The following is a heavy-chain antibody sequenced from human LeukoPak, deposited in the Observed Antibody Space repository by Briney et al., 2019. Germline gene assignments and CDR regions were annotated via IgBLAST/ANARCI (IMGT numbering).Heavy chain of an antibody. Sequence: GGSLRLSCAASGFTFSSYGMHWVRQAPGKGLEWVAVIWYDGSNKYYADSVKGRFTISRDNSKNTLYLQMNSLRAEDTAVYYCARTSYDYVTAGGMDVWGQGTTVTVSS. CDR3: ARTSYDYVTAGGMDV. CDR1: GFTFSSYG. V-gene: IGHV3-33*01. J-gene: IGHJ6*02. CDR2: IWYDGSNK. D-gene: IGHD3-16*01.